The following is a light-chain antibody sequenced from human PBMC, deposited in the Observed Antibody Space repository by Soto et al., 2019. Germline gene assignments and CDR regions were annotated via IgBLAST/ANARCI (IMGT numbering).Light chain of an antibody. CDR2: DAS. J-gene: IGKJ1*01. V-gene: IGKV1-5*01. CDR1: HSISSW. CDR3: QQYNSYPWT. Sequence: DIQMTQSPSTLSASVGDRVNITCRASHSISSWLAWYQQKPGKAPKLLIYDASSLESGVPSRFSGSGSGTEFTLTISSLQHDDFATYYCQQYNSYPWTFGQGTKVELK.